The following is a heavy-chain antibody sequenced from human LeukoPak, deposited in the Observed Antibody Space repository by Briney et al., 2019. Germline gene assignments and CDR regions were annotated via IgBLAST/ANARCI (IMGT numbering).Heavy chain of an antibody. CDR3: ARAGYSEYQLLWGSAFDI. CDR2: ISYXGINK. V-gene: IGHV3-30-3*01. D-gene: IGHD2-2*01. J-gene: IGHJ3*02. Sequence: PGGSLILSCSASGFTFIIYAMHWVRQAPGKGLEGVAVISYXGINKYYADSVKDRFTISRDNSKNTLYLQMNSLRDEDTAMYYCARAGYSEYQLLWGSAFDIWGQGTMVTVSS. CDR1: GFTFIIYA.